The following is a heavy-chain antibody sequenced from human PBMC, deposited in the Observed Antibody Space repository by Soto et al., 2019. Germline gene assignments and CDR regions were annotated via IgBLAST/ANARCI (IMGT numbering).Heavy chain of an antibody. CDR1: GFSLSTSGVG. CDR2: IYWNDDK. Sequence: QITLKESGPTLVKPTQTHTLTFTFSGFSLSTSGVGVGWMRQPPGKALEWLALIYWNDDKGYSPSLKSRLTITKDTSKNQVVLTMTNMDPVDTATYYCAHQTGRVDYWGQGTLVTVSS. CDR3: AHQTGRVDY. V-gene: IGHV2-5*01. J-gene: IGHJ4*02.